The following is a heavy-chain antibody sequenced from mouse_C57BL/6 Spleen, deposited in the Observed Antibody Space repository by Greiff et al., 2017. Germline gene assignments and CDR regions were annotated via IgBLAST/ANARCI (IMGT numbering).Heavy chain of an antibody. V-gene: IGHV1-64*01. CDR1: GYTFTSYW. J-gene: IGHJ2*01. D-gene: IGHD1-1*01. Sequence: QVQLQQPGAELVKPGASVKLSCKASGYTFTSYWMHWVKQRPGQGLEWIGMIHPNSGSTNYNEKFKSKATLTVDKSSSTAYMQLSSLTSEDSAVYYCARGKVTTVVAPFDYWGQGTTRTVSS. CDR3: ARGKVTTVVAPFDY. CDR2: IHPNSGST.